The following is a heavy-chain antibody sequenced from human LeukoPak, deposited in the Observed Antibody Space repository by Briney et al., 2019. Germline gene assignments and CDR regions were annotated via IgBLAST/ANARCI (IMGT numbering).Heavy chain of an antibody. CDR2: IYYSGST. Sequence: SETLSLTCSVSSGSISSYYWSWIRQPPGKGLEWIGYIYYSGSTNYNPSLKSRVTISVDTSKNQFSLKLSSVTAADTAVYYCARLEAEWDLFVYWGQCTLVTVSS. CDR1: SGSISSYY. V-gene: IGHV4-59*08. J-gene: IGHJ4*02. CDR3: ARLEAEWDLFVY. D-gene: IGHD1-26*01.